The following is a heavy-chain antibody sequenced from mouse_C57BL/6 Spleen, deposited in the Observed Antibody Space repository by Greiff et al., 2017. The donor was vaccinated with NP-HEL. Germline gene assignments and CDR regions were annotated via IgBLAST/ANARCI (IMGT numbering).Heavy chain of an antibody. Sequence: EVQRVESGGGLVQPKGSLKLSCAASGFSFNTYAMNWVRQAPGKGLEWVARIRSKSNNYATYYADSVKDRFTISRDDSESMLYLQMNNLKTEDTAMYYCVRHGNYYGSSYGFAYWGQGTLVTVSA. D-gene: IGHD1-1*01. CDR2: IRSKSNNYAT. J-gene: IGHJ3*01. CDR1: GFSFNTYA. CDR3: VRHGNYYGSSYGFAY. V-gene: IGHV10-1*01.